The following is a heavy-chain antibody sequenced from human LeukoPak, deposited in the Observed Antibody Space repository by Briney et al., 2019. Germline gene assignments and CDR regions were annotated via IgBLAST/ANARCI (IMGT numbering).Heavy chain of an antibody. CDR2: IDPHGGRI. D-gene: IGHD2-8*02. CDR1: GFTFSNYW. V-gene: IGHV3-74*01. J-gene: IGHJ4*02. CDR3: ARDLVLVEPPGDDFDY. Sequence: GGSLRLSCTASGFTFSNYWMHWVRQAPGMGLVWVSRIDPHGGRIRYADSVRGRFTISRDNAKNALYLQMNSLRVDDTAVYYCARDLVLVEPPGDDFDYGGQEPRVTVSS.